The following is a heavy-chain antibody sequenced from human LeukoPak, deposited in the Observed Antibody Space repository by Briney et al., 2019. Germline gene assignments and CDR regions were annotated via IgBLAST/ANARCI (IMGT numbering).Heavy chain of an antibody. CDR1: GFTFNSYA. D-gene: IGHD3-16*01. CDR3: AKRGGLGTPDY. V-gene: IGHV3-23*01. J-gene: IGHJ4*02. CDR2: ISASGGTT. Sequence: GGSLRLSCAASGFTFNSYAMNWVRQAPGKGLEWVSAISASGGTTYYADSVKGRFTISRDNSKNTLYLQMNSLRAEDTAVYYCAKRGGLGTPDYWGQGTLVTVSS.